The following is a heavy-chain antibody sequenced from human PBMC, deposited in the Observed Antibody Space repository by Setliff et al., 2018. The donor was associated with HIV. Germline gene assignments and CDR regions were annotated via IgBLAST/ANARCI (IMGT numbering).Heavy chain of an antibody. CDR3: ATGHYDYWNGYSARGPLDY. J-gene: IGHJ4*02. V-gene: IGHV3-21*04. CDR2: ISRSSDEM. D-gene: IGHD3-3*01. CDR1: GFIFSSHS. Sequence: GGSLRLSCAASGFIFSSHSMNWVRQAPGKGLEWVSSISRSSDEMHYADSVKGRFTISRDNTKKTLYLQMSSLKVEDTAVYYCATGHYDYWNGYSARGPLDYWGQGTLVTVSS.